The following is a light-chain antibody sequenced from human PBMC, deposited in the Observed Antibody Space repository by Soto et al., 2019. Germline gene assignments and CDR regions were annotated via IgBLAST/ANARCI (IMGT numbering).Light chain of an antibody. CDR1: QSVRSN. Sequence: EVVMTQSPATLSVSPGEGATLSCRAGQSVRSNLAWYQQKPGQAPRLLIYGASNRATGIPARFSGSGSGTDFTLTISRLEPEDFAVYYCQQYNNWPPTWTFGQGTKVDIK. CDR3: QQYNNWPPTWT. J-gene: IGKJ1*01. CDR2: GAS. V-gene: IGKV3D-15*01.